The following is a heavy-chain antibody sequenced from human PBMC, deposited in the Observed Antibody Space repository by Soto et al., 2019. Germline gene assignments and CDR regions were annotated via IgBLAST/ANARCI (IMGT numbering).Heavy chain of an antibody. CDR1: GGTFSSYA. Sequence: SVKVSCKASGGTFSSYAISWVRQAPGQGLEWMGGIIPIFGTANYAQKFQGRVTITADESTSTAYMELSSLRSEDTAVYYCAKRRSQFYYDSSGYPGADWFDPWGQGTLVTVSS. CDR3: AKRRSQFYYDSSGYPGADWFDP. D-gene: IGHD3-22*01. CDR2: IIPIFGTA. J-gene: IGHJ5*02. V-gene: IGHV1-69*13.